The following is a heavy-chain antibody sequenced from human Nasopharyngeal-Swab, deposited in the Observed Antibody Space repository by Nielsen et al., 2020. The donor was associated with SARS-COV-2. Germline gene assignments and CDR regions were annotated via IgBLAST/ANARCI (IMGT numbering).Heavy chain of an antibody. D-gene: IGHD2-15*01. Sequence: GGSLRLSCAASGFGLSDFYISWIRKAPGKGLEWIAYIDPSGENKYYAGSVEGRFTIPRDNARNSVFLELNTLRADDSAVYYCTRKISFDMWGQGTKVTVSS. CDR1: GFGLSDFY. CDR2: IDPSGENK. CDR3: TRKISFDM. J-gene: IGHJ3*02. V-gene: IGHV3-11*01.